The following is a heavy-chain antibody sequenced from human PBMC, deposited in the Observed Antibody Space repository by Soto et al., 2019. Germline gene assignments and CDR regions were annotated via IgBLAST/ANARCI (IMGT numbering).Heavy chain of an antibody. CDR1: GGSISSYY. Sequence: SETLSLTCTVSGGSISSYYWSWIRQPPGKGLEWIGYIYYSGSTNYNPSLKSRVTISVDTSKNQFSLKLSSVTAADTAVYYCARAHWNNLNYYYYYGMDVWGQGTMVTVSS. CDR3: ARAHWNNLNYYYYYGMDV. D-gene: IGHD1-1*01. J-gene: IGHJ6*02. V-gene: IGHV4-59*01. CDR2: IYYSGST.